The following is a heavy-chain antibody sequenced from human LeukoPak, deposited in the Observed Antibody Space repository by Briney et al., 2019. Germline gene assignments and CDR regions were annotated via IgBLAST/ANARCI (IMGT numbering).Heavy chain of an antibody. CDR1: GYTFTSYD. CDR2: MNPNSGNT. CDR3: ARGLVWFGEFVRGREYYFDY. V-gene: IGHV1-8*01. Sequence: GASVKVSCKASGYTFTSYDINWVRQATGQGLEWMGWMNPNSGNTGYAQKFQGRVTMTRNTSISTAYMELSSLRSEDTAVYYCARGLVWFGEFVRGREYYFDYWGQGTLVTVSS. D-gene: IGHD3-10*01. J-gene: IGHJ4*02.